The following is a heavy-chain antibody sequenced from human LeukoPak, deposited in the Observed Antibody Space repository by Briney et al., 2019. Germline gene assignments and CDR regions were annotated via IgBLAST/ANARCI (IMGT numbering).Heavy chain of an antibody. CDR3: ARPIKSSGGDCGAFDI. Sequence: SVKVSCKASGGTFSSYAISWVRQAPGQGLEWMGGIIPIFGTANYAQKFQGRVTITADESTSTAYMELSSLRSEDTAVYYCARPIKSSGGDCGAFDIWGQGTMVTVSS. CDR1: GGTFSSYA. CDR2: IIPIFGTA. D-gene: IGHD2-21*02. V-gene: IGHV1-69*13. J-gene: IGHJ3*02.